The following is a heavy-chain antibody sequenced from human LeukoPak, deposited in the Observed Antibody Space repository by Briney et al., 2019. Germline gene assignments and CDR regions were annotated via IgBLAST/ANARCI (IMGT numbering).Heavy chain of an antibody. CDR2: IIPIFGTA. CDR1: GGTFSSYA. CDR3: ARKYYYDSSGYYYYDY. D-gene: IGHD3-22*01. V-gene: IGHV1-69*13. J-gene: IGHJ4*02. Sequence: ASVKVSCKASGGTFSSYAISWVRQAPGQGLEWVGGIIPIFGTANYAQKFQGRVTITADESTSTAYMELSSLRSEDTAVYYCARKYYYDSSGYYYYDYWGQGTLVTVSS.